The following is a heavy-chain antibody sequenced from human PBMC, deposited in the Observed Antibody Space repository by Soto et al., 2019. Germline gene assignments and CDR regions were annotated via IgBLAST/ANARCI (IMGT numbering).Heavy chain of an antibody. D-gene: IGHD3-3*01. Sequence: ASVKVSCKASGYTFTSYDINWVRQATGQGLEWMGWMNPNSGNTGYAQKFQGRVTMTRNTSISTAYMELSSLRSEDTAVYYCARTGPVITIFGVVISQEDYYYMDVWGKGTTVTVSS. CDR1: GYTFTSYD. CDR3: ARTGPVITIFGVVISQEDYYYMDV. J-gene: IGHJ6*03. V-gene: IGHV1-8*01. CDR2: MNPNSGNT.